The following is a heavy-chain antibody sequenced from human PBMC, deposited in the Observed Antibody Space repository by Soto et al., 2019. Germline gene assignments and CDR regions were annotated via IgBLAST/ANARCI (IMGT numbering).Heavy chain of an antibody. Sequence: QVQLVQSGAEVKKPGSSVKVSCKASGGTFSSYAISWVRQAPGQGLEWMGGIIPIFGTANYGQKFQGRVTITADKSTRTAYMELSSLRSEDTAVYYCARVGVVVPAAIGGYWYFDLWGRGTLVTVSS. CDR1: GGTFSSYA. D-gene: IGHD2-2*02. V-gene: IGHV1-69*06. J-gene: IGHJ2*01. CDR2: IIPIFGTA. CDR3: ARVGVVVPAAIGGYWYFDL.